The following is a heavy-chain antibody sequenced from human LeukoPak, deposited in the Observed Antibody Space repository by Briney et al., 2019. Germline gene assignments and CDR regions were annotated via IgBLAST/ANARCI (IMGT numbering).Heavy chain of an antibody. Sequence: GESLKISCKGSGYSFTSYWIGGVRQMPGKGLEWMGIIYPGDSDTRYSPSFQGQVTISADKSISTAYLQWSSLKASDTAMYYCARPGTTSKYYFDYWGQGTLVTVSS. CDR1: GYSFTSYW. J-gene: IGHJ4*02. D-gene: IGHD1-1*01. CDR2: IYPGDSDT. CDR3: ARPGTTSKYYFDY. V-gene: IGHV5-51*01.